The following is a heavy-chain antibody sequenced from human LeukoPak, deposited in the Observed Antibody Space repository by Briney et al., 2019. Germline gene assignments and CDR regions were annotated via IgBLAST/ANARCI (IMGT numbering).Heavy chain of an antibody. Sequence: GGSLRLSCAASGFNVSSNYMRWVRPAPGKGLEWVSVIYSGGSTYYADSVKGRFTISRDNSKNTLYLQMNSLRAEDTAVYYCARDRVYYYDSSGYYPDACDIWGQGTMVTVSS. V-gene: IGHV3-66*01. CDR2: IYSGGST. CDR3: ARDRVYYYDSSGYYPDACDI. D-gene: IGHD3-22*01. CDR1: GFNVSSNY. J-gene: IGHJ3*02.